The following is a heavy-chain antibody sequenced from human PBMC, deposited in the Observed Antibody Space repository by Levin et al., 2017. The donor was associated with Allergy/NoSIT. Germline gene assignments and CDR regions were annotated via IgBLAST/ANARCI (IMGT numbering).Heavy chain of an antibody. V-gene: IGHV3-7*01. CDR1: GFTLSHFW. Sequence: GGSLRLSCAASGFTLSHFWMSWVRQAPGKGLEWVANIKQNGNEKYYVDSVEGRFTISRDNAKNSLFLQMNSLRAEDTAVYYCARDRTEVGPLDYWGQGTLVTVSS. J-gene: IGHJ4*02. CDR2: IKQNGNEK. CDR3: ARDRTEVGPLDY.